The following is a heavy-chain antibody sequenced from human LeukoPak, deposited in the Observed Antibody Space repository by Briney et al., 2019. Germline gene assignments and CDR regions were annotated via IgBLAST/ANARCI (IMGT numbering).Heavy chain of an antibody. CDR1: GDSINSYY. D-gene: IGHD4-23*01. CDR3: ARGGKATVVTM. J-gene: IGHJ4*01. CDR2: IYSSGST. V-gene: IGHV4-4*07. Sequence: SETLSLTCTVSGDSINSYYWSWIRQPAAKGQEWIGRIYSSGSTNYNPSLKSRVSMSVDTSKNQFSLKLTSVTAADTAVYYCARGGKATVVTMWGHGILVTVSS.